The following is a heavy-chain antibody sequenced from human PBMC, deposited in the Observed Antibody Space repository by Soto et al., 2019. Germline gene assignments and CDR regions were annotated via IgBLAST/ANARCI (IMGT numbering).Heavy chain of an antibody. CDR2: ISAHNGNT. CDR1: GYTFTSYG. CDR3: ARGRYGDY. D-gene: IGHD1-1*01. Sequence: QVHLVQSGAEVKKPGASVKVSCKCSGYTFTSYGITWVRQAPGQGLEWMGWISAHNGNTNYAQKLQGRVTVTRDTSTSAADMELRRLRSDNTAVYSCARGRYGDYWGQGALVTVSS. V-gene: IGHV1-18*01. J-gene: IGHJ4*02.